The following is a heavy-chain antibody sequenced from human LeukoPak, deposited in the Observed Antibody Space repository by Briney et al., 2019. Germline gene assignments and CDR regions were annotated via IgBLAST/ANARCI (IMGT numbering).Heavy chain of an antibody. D-gene: IGHD4-17*01. J-gene: IGHJ3*02. CDR1: GFPFDDYA. Sequence: GRSLRLSCAASGFPFDDYAMHWARQAPGKPLEWGSGISWNSGIIGYAASVKGRFTISRDNAKYSLYLQMNRLRAEDTALYYCAKLKRTTGYDIWGQGTMVTVSS. CDR3: AKLKRTTGYDI. V-gene: IGHV3-9*01. CDR2: ISWNSGII.